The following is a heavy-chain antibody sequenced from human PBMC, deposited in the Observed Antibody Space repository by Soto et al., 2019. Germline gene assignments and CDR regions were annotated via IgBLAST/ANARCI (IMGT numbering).Heavy chain of an antibody. CDR1: GGSISSGDNY. Sequence: QVQLQESGPGLAKPSQTLSLTCTVSGGSISSGDNYWSWIRQHPGKGLEWIAFIYYSGSTYYNPSLKSRLTISVDTSKNQFSLKLSSVTAADTAVYYCARAPQLLFYYYYYMDVWGKGTTVTVSS. J-gene: IGHJ6*03. D-gene: IGHD2-2*01. CDR2: IYYSGST. V-gene: IGHV4-31*03. CDR3: ARAPQLLFYYYYYMDV.